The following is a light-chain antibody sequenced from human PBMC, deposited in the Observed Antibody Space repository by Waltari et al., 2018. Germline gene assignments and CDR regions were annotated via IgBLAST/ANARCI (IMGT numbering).Light chain of an antibody. CDR2: GAS. J-gene: IGKJ2*01. V-gene: IGKV3-15*01. Sequence: EIVMTQSPATLSVSPGERATLSGRASQSVSSNLAWYQQKPGQAPRLLIYGASTRATGIPARFSGSGSGTEFTLTISSMQSEDFAVYYCQQYNNWPPYTFGQGTKLEIK. CDR3: QQYNNWPPYT. CDR1: QSVSSN.